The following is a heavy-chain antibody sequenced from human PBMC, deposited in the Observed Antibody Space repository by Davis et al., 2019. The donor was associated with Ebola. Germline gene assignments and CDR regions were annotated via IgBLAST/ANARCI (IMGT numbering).Heavy chain of an antibody. CDR3: ARDNDFWSGYYRGVSDAFDI. J-gene: IGHJ3*02. Sequence: ASVKVSCKASGYTFTSYYMHWVRQAPGQGLEWMGLINPSGGGTSYAQKFQGRVTMTTDTSTSTAYMELRSLRSDDTAVYYCARDNDFWSGYYRGVSDAFDIWGQGTMVTVSS. CDR1: GYTFTSYY. D-gene: IGHD3-3*01. CDR2: INPSGGGT. V-gene: IGHV1-46*01.